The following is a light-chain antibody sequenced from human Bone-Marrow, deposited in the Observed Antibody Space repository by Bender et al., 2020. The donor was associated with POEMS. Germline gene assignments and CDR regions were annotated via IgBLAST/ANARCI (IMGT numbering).Light chain of an antibody. CDR3: AVWDDSLNGWV. CDR2: SSH. CDR1: IGAHA. V-gene: IGLV1-44*01. Sequence: IGAHAVNLYQHLPGTAPKLLIYSSHRRPSEVPDRFSGSRSGTSASLAISGLQSEDEADYYCAVWDDSLNGWVFGGGTKLTVL. J-gene: IGLJ3*02.